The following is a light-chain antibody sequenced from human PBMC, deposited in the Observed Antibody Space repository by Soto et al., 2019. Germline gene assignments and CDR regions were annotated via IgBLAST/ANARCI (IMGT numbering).Light chain of an antibody. Sequence: EIVLTQSPGTLSLSPGERATLSCRASQSLSSYLAWYQQKPGQALRLLIYGASSRATGIPDRFSGSGSGTDFTLTISRLEPEDFAVYYCRQYGSSPSYTFGQGTKLEIK. CDR1: QSLSSY. CDR3: RQYGSSPSYT. CDR2: GAS. J-gene: IGKJ2*01. V-gene: IGKV3-20*01.